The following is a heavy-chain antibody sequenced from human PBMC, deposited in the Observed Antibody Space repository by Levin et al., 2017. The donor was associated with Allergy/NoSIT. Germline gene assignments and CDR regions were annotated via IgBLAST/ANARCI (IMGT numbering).Heavy chain of an antibody. V-gene: IGHV4-39*07. CDR3: ARVLTGYFDY. Sequence: SETLSLTCTVSGGSISSSSYYWGWIRQPPGTGLEWIGSIYYSGSTYYNPSLKSRVTISVDTSKNQFSLKLSSVTAADTAVYYCARVLTGYFDYWGQGTLVTVSS. D-gene: IGHD7-27*01. CDR2: IYYSGST. CDR1: GGSISSSSYY. J-gene: IGHJ4*02.